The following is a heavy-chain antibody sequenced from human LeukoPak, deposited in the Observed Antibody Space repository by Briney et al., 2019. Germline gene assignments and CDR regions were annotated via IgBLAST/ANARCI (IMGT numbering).Heavy chain of an antibody. CDR3: ACRSYHGSPHPLDF. CDR1: GLTFSNYW. D-gene: IGHD1-26*01. Sequence: GGSLRLSCAASGLTFSNYWMTWVRQTPGKGLEWVASIKQDGREKYYVDSVKGRFTISIDIAKNSVSLQMNILRVEDTAVVYCACRSYHGSPHPLDFWGQGTLVTVSS. CDR2: IKQDGREK. J-gene: IGHJ4*02. V-gene: IGHV3-7*01.